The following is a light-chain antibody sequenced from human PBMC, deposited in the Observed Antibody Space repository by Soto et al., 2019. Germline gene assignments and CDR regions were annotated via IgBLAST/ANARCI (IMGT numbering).Light chain of an antibody. Sequence: QSVLTQPPSVSGAPGQRVTISCTGTSSNIGAGYDVHWYQQLPGTAPKLLIFGNNNRPSGAPDRFSGSKSGTSASLAISGLQAEDEADYYCQSHDSSLSGHVVFGGGTQLTVL. CDR2: GNN. J-gene: IGLJ2*01. CDR3: QSHDSSLSGHVV. V-gene: IGLV1-40*01. CDR1: SSNIGAGYD.